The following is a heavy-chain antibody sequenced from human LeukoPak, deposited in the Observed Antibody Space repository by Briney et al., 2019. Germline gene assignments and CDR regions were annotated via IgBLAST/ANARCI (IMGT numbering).Heavy chain of an antibody. Sequence: SETLSLTCTVSGGSLTHYFWSWIRQSPGTGLEWIGYIHSSGSSFYNPSFKSRVTTSVDPSKNQFSLNLNSVTAADTAVYYCARHPGGNDAHRFDYWGQGFLVTVSS. CDR2: IHSSGSS. J-gene: IGHJ4*02. V-gene: IGHV4-59*08. CDR1: GGSLTHYF. CDR3: ARHPGGNDAHRFDY. D-gene: IGHD4-23*01.